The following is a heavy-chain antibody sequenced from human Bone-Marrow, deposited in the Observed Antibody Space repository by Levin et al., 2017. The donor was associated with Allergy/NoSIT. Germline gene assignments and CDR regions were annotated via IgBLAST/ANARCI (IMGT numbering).Heavy chain of an antibody. J-gene: IGHJ3*01. CDR3: GRDPNGDYIGAFDF. D-gene: IGHD4-17*01. V-gene: IGHV3-23*01. Sequence: GGSLRLSCAVSGFTFSNYAMTWVRQAPGKGLEWVSSISGNGGGTYYADSVRGRFTASRDNSKSTLYLQLSSLRVEDTAIYYCGRDPNGDYIGAFDFWGQGTMVTVSS. CDR1: GFTFSNYA. CDR2: ISGNGGGT.